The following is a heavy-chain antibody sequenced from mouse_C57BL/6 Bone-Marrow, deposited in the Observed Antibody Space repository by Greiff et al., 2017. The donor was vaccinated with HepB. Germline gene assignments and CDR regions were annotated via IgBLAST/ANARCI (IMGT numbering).Heavy chain of an antibody. V-gene: IGHV1-50*01. CDR1: GYTFTSYW. Sequence: QVQLQQPGAELVKPGASVKLSCKASGYTFTSYWMQWVKQRPGQGLEWIGEIDPSDSYTNYNQKFKGKATLTVDTSSSTAYMQLSSLTSEDSAVYYCARRLRPRGCYFDYWGQGTTLTVSS. CDR2: IDPSDSYT. CDR3: ARRLRPRGCYFDY. D-gene: IGHD1-2*01. J-gene: IGHJ2*01.